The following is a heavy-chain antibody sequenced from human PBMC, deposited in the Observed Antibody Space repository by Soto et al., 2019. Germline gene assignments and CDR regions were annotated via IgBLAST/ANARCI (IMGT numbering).Heavy chain of an antibody. J-gene: IGHJ4*02. CDR1: GFTVSTYH. V-gene: IGHV3-66*01. CDR2: IYTTGSA. CDR3: ATVHSSSYPYFDY. Sequence: PGGSLSLSCAASGFTVSTYHMSCVRQAPGKGLEWVSVIYTTGSADFADSVKVRFTISRGNSQNTLYLQMSSLRAEDTAVYYCATVHSSSYPYFDYWRPGTVVTVSS. D-gene: IGHD6-13*01.